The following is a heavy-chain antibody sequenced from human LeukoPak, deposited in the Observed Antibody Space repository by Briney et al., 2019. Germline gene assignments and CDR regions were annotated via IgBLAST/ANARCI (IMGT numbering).Heavy chain of an antibody. J-gene: IGHJ4*02. Sequence: GGSLRLSCAASGFTFSSYAMHWVRQAPGKGLEWVSVISGSGGSTYYADSVKGRFTIFRDNSKNTLYLQMNSLRVEDTAVFYCAKGPYSTSSPDYWGQGTLVTVSS. CDR3: AKGPYSTSSPDY. D-gene: IGHD6-6*01. CDR2: ISGSGGST. V-gene: IGHV3-23*01. CDR1: GFTFSSYA.